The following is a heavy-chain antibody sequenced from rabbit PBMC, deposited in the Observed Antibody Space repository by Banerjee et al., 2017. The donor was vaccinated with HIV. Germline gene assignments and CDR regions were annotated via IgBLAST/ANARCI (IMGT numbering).Heavy chain of an antibody. D-gene: IGHD2-1*01. V-gene: IGHV1S40*01. CDR2: INTSSGNT. CDR3: ARYSHDYGVALDL. J-gene: IGHJ4*01. Sequence: QSLEESGGDLVKPGASLTLTCTASGFSFSSSYWISWVRQAPGKGLEWIGCINTSSGNTVYASWAKGRFTISKTSWTTVTLQMTSLTAADTASYFCARYSHDYGVALDLWGPGTLVTVS. CDR1: GFSFSSSYW.